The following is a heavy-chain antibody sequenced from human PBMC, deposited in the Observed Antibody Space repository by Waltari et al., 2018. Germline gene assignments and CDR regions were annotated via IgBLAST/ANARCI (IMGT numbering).Heavy chain of an antibody. Sequence: EVQLLESGGGLVQPRGSLRLSCSASGFTFSSYAMSWVRQAPGKGLEWVSVISGSADITYYADSVKGRFTISRDNSKNTLYLQMNSLRAEDTAVYYCAKHKGSSGGFFDYWGQGTLVTVSS. D-gene: IGHD6-6*01. V-gene: IGHV3-23*01. J-gene: IGHJ4*02. CDR3: AKHKGSSGGFFDY. CDR2: ISGSADIT. CDR1: GFTFSSYA.